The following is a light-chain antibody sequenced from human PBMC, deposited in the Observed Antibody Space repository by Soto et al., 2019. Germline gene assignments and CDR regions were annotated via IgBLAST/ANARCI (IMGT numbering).Light chain of an antibody. CDR1: QSVDSTY. CDR3: QQYGSFPLT. J-gene: IGKJ4*01. Sequence: EIVLTQSPGTLSLSPGERATLSCRASQSVDSTYLAWYQQKPGQAPRPLIYGTSRRATGIPDSFSGSGSGTDLTLTISRLEPEDFAVYYCQQYGSFPLTFGGGTKVEMK. V-gene: IGKV3-20*01. CDR2: GTS.